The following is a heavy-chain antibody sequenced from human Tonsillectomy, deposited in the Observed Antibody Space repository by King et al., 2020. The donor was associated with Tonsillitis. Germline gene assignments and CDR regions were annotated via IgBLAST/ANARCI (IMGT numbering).Heavy chain of an antibody. Sequence: VQLVESGGGLVHPGGSLRLSCAASGFTFSSYSMNWVRQAPGKGLEWVSYISSSSSTIYYADSVKGRFTISRDNAKNSLYLQMNSLRAEDTAVYYCAREQKDYDFWSGYWGYYYYGTDVWGQGTTVTVSS. D-gene: IGHD3-3*01. J-gene: IGHJ6*02. V-gene: IGHV3-48*01. CDR3: AREQKDYDFWSGYWGYYYYGTDV. CDR2: ISSSSSTI. CDR1: GFTFSSYS.